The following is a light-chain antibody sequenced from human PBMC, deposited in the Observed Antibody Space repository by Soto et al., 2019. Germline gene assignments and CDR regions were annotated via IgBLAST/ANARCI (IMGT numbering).Light chain of an antibody. Sequence: EIVLTQSPATLSLSPGERATLACRAGQSVSNYLAWYQHKPGQAPRLLIYDASNRATGIPARFSGSGSGTDFTLTISSLEPEDFAVYYCQQRTSWPGTFGQGTKVDIK. CDR2: DAS. CDR3: QQRTSWPGT. J-gene: IGKJ2*01. CDR1: QSVSNY. V-gene: IGKV3-11*01.